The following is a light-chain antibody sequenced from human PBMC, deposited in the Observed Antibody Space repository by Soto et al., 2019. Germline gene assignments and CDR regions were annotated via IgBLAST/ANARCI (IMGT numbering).Light chain of an antibody. CDR3: QQSHSLPYT. Sequence: DIRMTQSPSSVSASIGDRVTITCRASQGITFWLAWYQQKPGKAPELLIYSASNLQTGVPSRFSGSGSGTDFTLTISSLQPEDFATYYCQQSHSLPYTFGQGTKLEI. CDR1: QGITFW. V-gene: IGKV1-12*01. J-gene: IGKJ2*01. CDR2: SAS.